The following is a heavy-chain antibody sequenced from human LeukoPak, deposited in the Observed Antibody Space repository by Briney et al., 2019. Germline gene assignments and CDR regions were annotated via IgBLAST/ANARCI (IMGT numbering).Heavy chain of an antibody. CDR2: INHSGST. Sequence: SETLSLTCAVYGGSFSGYYWSWIRQPPGKGLEWIGEINHSGSTNYNPSLKSRVTTSVDTSKNQFSLKLSSVTAADTAVYYCARGICSSTSCYAGWFDPWGQGTLVTVSS. J-gene: IGHJ5*02. D-gene: IGHD2-2*01. CDR1: GGSFSGYY. V-gene: IGHV4-34*01. CDR3: ARGICSSTSCYAGWFDP.